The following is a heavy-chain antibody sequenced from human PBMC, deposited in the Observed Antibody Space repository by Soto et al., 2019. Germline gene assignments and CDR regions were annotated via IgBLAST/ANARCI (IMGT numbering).Heavy chain of an antibody. D-gene: IGHD2-15*01. CDR2: ISAYNGNT. V-gene: IGHV1-18*01. CDR1: GYTFTSYG. J-gene: IGHJ3*02. CDR3: ARGAGDIVVVVAATGDDAFDI. Sequence: ASVKVSCEASGYTFTSYGISWVRQAPGQGLEWMGWISAYNGNTNYAQKLQGRVTMTTDTSTSTAYMELRSLRSDDTAVYYCARGAGDIVVVVAATGDDAFDIWGQGTMVTVSS.